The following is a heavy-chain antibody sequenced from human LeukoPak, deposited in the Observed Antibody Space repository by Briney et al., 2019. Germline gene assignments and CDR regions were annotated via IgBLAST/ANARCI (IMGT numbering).Heavy chain of an antibody. CDR1: GYTFTSYA. V-gene: IGHV1-3*01. CDR3: ARETGQWLAPAAFDI. Sequence: ASVKVSCKASGYTFTSYAMHWVRQAPGQRLEWMGWINAGNGNTKYSQKFQGRVTITRDTSASTAYMELSSLRSEDTAVYYCARETGQWLAPAAFDIWGQGTMVTVSS. CDR2: INAGNGNT. D-gene: IGHD6-19*01. J-gene: IGHJ3*02.